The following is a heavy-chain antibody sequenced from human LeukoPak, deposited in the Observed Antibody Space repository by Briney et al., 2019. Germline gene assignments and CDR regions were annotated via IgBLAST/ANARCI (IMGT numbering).Heavy chain of an antibody. CDR1: GGFISSSNW. J-gene: IGHJ4*02. CDR3: ARDEGGGSLDY. D-gene: IGHD1-26*01. V-gene: IGHV4-4*02. CDR2: IYHSGST. Sequence: SETLSLTCAVSGGFISSSNWWSWVRQPPGKGLEWIGEIYHSGSTNYNPSLKSRVTISVDNSKNQFSLRLSSVTAADTAVYYCARDEGGGSLDYWGQGTLVTVSS.